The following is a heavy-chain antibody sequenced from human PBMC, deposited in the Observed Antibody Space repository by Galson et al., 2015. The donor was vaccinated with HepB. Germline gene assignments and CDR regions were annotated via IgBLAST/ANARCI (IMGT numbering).Heavy chain of an antibody. V-gene: IGHV1-18*04. D-gene: IGHD7-27*01. CDR1: GYTFTSYG. J-gene: IGHJ3*02. Sequence: SVKVSCKASGYTFTSYGISWVRQAPGQGLEWMGWIDVYHGDTKTAQKLQGRVTMTTDTSTSTAYMELRSLRSDDTAVYYCARDWGSAIWGQGTMVTVSS. CDR2: IDVYHGDT. CDR3: ARDWGSAI.